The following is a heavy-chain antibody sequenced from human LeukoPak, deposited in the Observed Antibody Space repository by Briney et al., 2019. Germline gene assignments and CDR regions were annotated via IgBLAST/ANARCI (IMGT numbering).Heavy chain of an antibody. V-gene: IGHV1-46*01. J-gene: IGHJ6*02. CDR2: INPSGGST. CDR1: GYTFTSYY. Sequence: ASVKVSCKASGYTFTSYYMHWVRQAPGQGLEWMGIINPSGGSTTYAQKFQGRVTMTRDTSTSTVYMELSSLRSEDTAVYYCARGVLAGRYYYGMDVWGQGTTVTVSS. D-gene: IGHD3-10*01. CDR3: ARGVLAGRYYYGMDV.